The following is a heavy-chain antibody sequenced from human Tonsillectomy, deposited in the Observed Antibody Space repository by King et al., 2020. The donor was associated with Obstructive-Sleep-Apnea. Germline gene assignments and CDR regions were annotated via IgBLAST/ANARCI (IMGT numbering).Heavy chain of an antibody. J-gene: IGHJ5*02. D-gene: IGHD6-13*01. CDR2: ISGSGGST. CDR1: GFTFSSYA. CDR3: AKEGDSSSWYTDWFDP. V-gene: IGHV3-23*04. Sequence: EVQLVESGGGLVQPGGSLRLSCAASGFTFSSYAMSWVRQAPGKGLEWVSAISGSGGSTYYADSVKGRFTISRYNSKNTLYLQMNSLGAEDTAVYYCAKEGDSSSWYTDWFDPWGQGTLVTVSS.